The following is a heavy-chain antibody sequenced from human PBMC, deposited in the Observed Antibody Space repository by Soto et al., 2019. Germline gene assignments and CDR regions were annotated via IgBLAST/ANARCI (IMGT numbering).Heavy chain of an antibody. CDR3: ARGLQLWLRYYYYGMDV. Sequence: SETLSLTCAVYGGSFSGYYWSWIRQPPGKGLEWIGEINHSGSTNYNPSLKSRVTISVDTSKNQFSLKLSSVTAADTAVYYCARGLQLWLRYYYYGMDVWGQGTTVTVSS. CDR1: GGSFSGYY. CDR2: INHSGST. V-gene: IGHV4-34*01. D-gene: IGHD5-18*01. J-gene: IGHJ6*02.